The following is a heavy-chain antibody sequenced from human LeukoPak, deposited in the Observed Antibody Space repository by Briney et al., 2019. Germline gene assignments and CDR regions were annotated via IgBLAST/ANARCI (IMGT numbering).Heavy chain of an antibody. Sequence: GXXLRLSCAASGFTFSNYNMNWVRETPGKGRELFSYIISSSITIYYAASVTGRFTISRDNARNSLYLQIPSLRAEDTAAYYCARDFLEDSYSGHGTPVTVSS. D-gene: IGHD3-3*01. CDR1: GFTFSNYN. J-gene: IGHJ4*01. CDR3: ARDFLEDSY. CDR2: IISSSITI. V-gene: IGHV3-48*01.